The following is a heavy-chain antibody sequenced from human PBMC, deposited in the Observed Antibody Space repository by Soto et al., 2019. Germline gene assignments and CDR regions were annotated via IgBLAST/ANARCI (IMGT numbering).Heavy chain of an antibody. J-gene: IGHJ6*02. CDR2: ISAYNANT. CDR1: GYTLTNFA. V-gene: IGHV1-18*01. CDR3: ARGYHFWSGYPGLDV. Sequence: ASVKVSCKASGYTLTNFAITWVRQAPGQGLEWMGWISAYNANTNYAQKLQGRVTMTTDTSTSTAYMELRSLTSDDTAVYYCARGYHFWSGYPGLDVWGQGTTVNVSS. D-gene: IGHD3-3*01.